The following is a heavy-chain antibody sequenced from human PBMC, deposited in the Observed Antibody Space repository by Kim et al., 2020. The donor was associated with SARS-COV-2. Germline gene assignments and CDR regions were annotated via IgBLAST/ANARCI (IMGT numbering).Heavy chain of an antibody. CDR2: ISTTSSTI. CDR3: ARDLTAPGGISGMDV. CDR1: GFNFKIHN. J-gene: IGHJ6*02. V-gene: IGHV3-48*04. D-gene: IGHD3-16*01. Sequence: GGSLRLSCTASGFNFKIHNMNWVRQAPGKGLEWVSYISTTSSTIFYADSVKGRFTISRDNTKNSLYLQMNSLRAEDTAVYFCARDLTAPGGISGMDVLG.